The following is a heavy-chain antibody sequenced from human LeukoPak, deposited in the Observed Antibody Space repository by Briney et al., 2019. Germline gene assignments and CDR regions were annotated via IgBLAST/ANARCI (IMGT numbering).Heavy chain of an antibody. Sequence: KPSETLSLTCAVYGGSLSGHYWGWIRQPPGKGLEWIGEINHSGYIDYNPSLKSRVTVSVDTSKNQFSLNLSSVTAADTAVYHCARHVYYDSIGYYSSYWGQGTLVTVSS. CDR1: GGSLSGHY. CDR3: ARHVYYDSIGYYSSY. D-gene: IGHD3-22*01. J-gene: IGHJ4*02. CDR2: INHSGYI. V-gene: IGHV4-34*01.